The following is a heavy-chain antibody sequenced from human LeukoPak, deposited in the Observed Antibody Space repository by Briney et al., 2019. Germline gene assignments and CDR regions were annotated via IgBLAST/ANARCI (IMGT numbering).Heavy chain of an antibody. CDR2: ISSSSSTI. V-gene: IGHV3-48*01. CDR3: ARAVAGIDC. CDR1: GFTFSSYS. Sequence: GGSLRLSCAASGFTFSSYSMNWVRQAPGKGLEWVSYISSSSSTIYYADSVKGRFTISRDNAKNSLYLQMNGLRAEDTAVYYCARAVAGIDCWGQGTLVTVSS. D-gene: IGHD6-19*01. J-gene: IGHJ4*02.